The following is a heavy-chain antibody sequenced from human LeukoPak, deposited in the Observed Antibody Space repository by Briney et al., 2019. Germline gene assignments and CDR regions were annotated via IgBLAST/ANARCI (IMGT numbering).Heavy chain of an antibody. J-gene: IGHJ6*02. CDR2: INPNSGGT. Sequence: VASVEVSCKASGYTFTGYYMHWVRQAPGQGLEWMGWINPNSGGTNYAQKFQGRVTMTRDTSIGTAYMELSRLRSDDTAVYYCARSGQWLYYYYGMDVWGQGTTVTVSS. CDR3: ARSGQWLYYYYGMDV. D-gene: IGHD6-19*01. V-gene: IGHV1-2*02. CDR1: GYTFTGYY.